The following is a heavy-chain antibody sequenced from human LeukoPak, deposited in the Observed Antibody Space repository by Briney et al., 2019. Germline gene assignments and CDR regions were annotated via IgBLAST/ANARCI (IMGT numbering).Heavy chain of an antibody. CDR1: GFTFSTFW. D-gene: IGHD1-14*01. CDR2: INQDGSEK. CDR3: GRVQKTQTGGTPDY. V-gene: IGHV3-7*01. J-gene: IGHJ4*02. Sequence: GGSLRLSCAASGFTFSTFWMTWVRQAPGKGLEWVANINQDGSEKDYVDSVKGRFTISRDNAKNSLYLLVNSLRDDDTAVYYCGRVQKTQTGGTPDYWGQGTLVTVSS.